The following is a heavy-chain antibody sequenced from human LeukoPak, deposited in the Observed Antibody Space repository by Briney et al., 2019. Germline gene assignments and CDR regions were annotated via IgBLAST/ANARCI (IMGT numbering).Heavy chain of an antibody. V-gene: IGHV1-69*05. J-gene: IGHJ6*03. CDR3: ARNNHYYDSSGYVGLYYYYYMDV. CDR2: IIPIFGTA. Sequence: SVKVSCKASGGTFNSYASRWVRQAPGQGLEWMGGIIPIFGTANYAQKFQGRVTITTDESTSTAYMELSSLRSEDTAVYYCARNNHYYDSSGYVGLYYYYYMDVWGKGTTVTVSS. D-gene: IGHD3-22*01. CDR1: GGTFNSYA.